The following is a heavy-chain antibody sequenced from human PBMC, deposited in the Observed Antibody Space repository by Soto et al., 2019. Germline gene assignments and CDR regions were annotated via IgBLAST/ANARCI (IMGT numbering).Heavy chain of an antibody. Sequence: PSETLSLTCTVSGGSISSSSYYWGWIRQPPGKGLEWIGSIYYSGSTYYNPSLKSRVTISVDTSKNQFSLKLSSVTAADTAVYYCARSGPAAIMLKAYSGQATLVTVSS. D-gene: IGHD2-2*02. CDR3: ARSGPAAIMLKAY. V-gene: IGHV4-39*01. CDR1: GGSISSSSYY. J-gene: IGHJ4*02. CDR2: IYYSGST.